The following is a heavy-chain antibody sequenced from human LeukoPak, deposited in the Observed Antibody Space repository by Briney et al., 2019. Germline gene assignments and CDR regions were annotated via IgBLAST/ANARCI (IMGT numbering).Heavy chain of an antibody. J-gene: IGHJ6*03. Sequence: PSETLSLTCTVSGGSISSYYWSWIRQPPGKGLEWIGYIYYSGSTNYNPSLKSRVTISVDTSKNQFSLKLSSVTAADTAVYYCARDRSMAPLYSGSSAGEVGYYYYYMDVWGKGTTVTASS. CDR3: ARDRSMAPLYSGSSAGEVGYYYYYMDV. CDR1: GGSISSYY. D-gene: IGHD6-6*01. CDR2: IYYSGST. V-gene: IGHV4-59*01.